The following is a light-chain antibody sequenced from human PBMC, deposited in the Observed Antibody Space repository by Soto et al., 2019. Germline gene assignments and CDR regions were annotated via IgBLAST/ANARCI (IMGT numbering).Light chain of an antibody. Sequence: QSALTQPASVSGSPGQSITISCTGTSSDVGNYNLVSWYQQHPGKAPKLMIYEGSKRLSGVSNRFSGSKSGNTASLTISGLQAEDEADYYCCSYAGSSTLFGGGTKLTVL. V-gene: IGLV2-23*01. J-gene: IGLJ3*02. CDR3: CSYAGSSTL. CDR2: EGS. CDR1: SSDVGNYNL.